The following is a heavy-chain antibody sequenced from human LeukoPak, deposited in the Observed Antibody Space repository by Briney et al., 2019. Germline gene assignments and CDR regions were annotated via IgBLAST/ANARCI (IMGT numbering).Heavy chain of an antibody. Sequence: TGGXLRXSXAASGFTFSSYWMSWVRQAPGKGLEGVANIKQDGSEKYYVDSVKGGFTISRDNAKNSLYLQMNSLRAEDTAVYYCARDDYFGYWGQGTLVTVSS. J-gene: IGHJ4*02. V-gene: IGHV3-7*01. CDR2: IKQDGSEK. CDR1: GFTFSSYW. CDR3: ARDDYFGY.